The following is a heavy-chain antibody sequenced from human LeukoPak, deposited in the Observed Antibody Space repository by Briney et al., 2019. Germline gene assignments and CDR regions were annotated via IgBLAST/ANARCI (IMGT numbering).Heavy chain of an antibody. CDR3: ASTTVGY. D-gene: IGHD4-23*01. V-gene: IGHV4-34*01. CDR1: GGSFSGYY. J-gene: IGHJ4*02. CDR2: INHSGST. Sequence: SETLSLTCAVYGGSFSGYYWSWIRQPPGKGLEWIGEINHSGSTNYNPSLKRRVTISVDTSKNQFSLKLSSVTAADTAVYYCASTTVGYWGQGTLVTVSS.